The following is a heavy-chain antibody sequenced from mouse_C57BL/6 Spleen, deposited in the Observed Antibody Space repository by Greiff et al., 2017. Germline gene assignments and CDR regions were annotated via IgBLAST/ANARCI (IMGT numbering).Heavy chain of an antibody. CDR3: ARYSNYDGGYFDV. Sequence: QVQLQQPGAELVKPGASVKMSCKASGYTFTSYWITWVKQRPGQGLEWIGDIYPGSGSTNYNEKFKSKATLTVDTSSSTAYMQLSSLTSEDAAVYYCARYSNYDGGYFDVWGTGTTVTVSS. CDR1: GYTFTSYW. CDR2: IYPGSGST. V-gene: IGHV1-55*01. D-gene: IGHD2-5*01. J-gene: IGHJ1*03.